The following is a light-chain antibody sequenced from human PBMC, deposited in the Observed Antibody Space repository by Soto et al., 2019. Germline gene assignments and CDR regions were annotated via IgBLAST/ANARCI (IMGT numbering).Light chain of an antibody. Sequence: DIVMTQSPLSLPVTPGEPASISCRSSQSLLHSNGYNYLDWYLQKPGQSPQLLIYLGSNRASGVPDRFSGSGSGTDFTLEISRVEAEDVGVYYCMQALQTSPMYTFGQGTKLEIK. CDR1: QSLLHSNGYNY. V-gene: IGKV2-28*01. CDR3: MQALQTSPMYT. J-gene: IGKJ2*01. CDR2: LGS.